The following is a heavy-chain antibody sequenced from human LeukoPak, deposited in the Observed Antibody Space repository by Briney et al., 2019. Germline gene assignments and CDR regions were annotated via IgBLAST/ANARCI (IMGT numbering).Heavy chain of an antibody. CDR2: IYTSGST. CDR3: ARGRDYRDAFDI. D-gene: IGHD4-17*01. J-gene: IGHJ3*02. CDR1: GGSISSYY. Sequence: SETPSLTCTVSGGSISSYYWSWIRQPAGKGLEWIGRIYTSGSTNYNPSLTSRVTMSVDTSKNQFSLKLSSVTAADTAVYYCARGRDYRDAFDIWGQGTMVTVSS. V-gene: IGHV4-4*07.